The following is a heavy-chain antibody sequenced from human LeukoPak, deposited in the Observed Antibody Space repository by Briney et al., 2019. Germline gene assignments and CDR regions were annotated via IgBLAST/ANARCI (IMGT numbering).Heavy chain of an antibody. Sequence: SQTLSLTCAVSGGSISSGGYSWGWIRQPPGKGLEWIGYIYHSGSTYYNPSLKSRVTISVDRSKNQFSLKLSSVAAADTAVYYCARANGRITMVRGVIIPYYYGMDVWGQGTTVTVSS. J-gene: IGHJ6*02. CDR2: IYHSGST. CDR3: ARANGRITMVRGVIIPYYYGMDV. D-gene: IGHD3-10*01. CDR1: GGSISSGGYS. V-gene: IGHV4-30-2*01.